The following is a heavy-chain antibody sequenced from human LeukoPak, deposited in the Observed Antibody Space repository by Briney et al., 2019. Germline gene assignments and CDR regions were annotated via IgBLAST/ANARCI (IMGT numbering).Heavy chain of an antibody. V-gene: IGHV4-39*01. J-gene: IGHJ3*02. CDR2: IYYSGST. D-gene: IGHD6-19*01. CDR1: GGSISSSSYY. CDR3: ARHGIAVAGTVDAFDI. Sequence: PSETLSLTCTVSGGSISSSSYYWGWIRQPPGKGLEWIGSIYYSGSTYYNPSLKSRVTIPVDTSKNQFSLKLSSVTAADTAVYYCARHGIAVAGTVDAFDIWGQGTMVTVSS.